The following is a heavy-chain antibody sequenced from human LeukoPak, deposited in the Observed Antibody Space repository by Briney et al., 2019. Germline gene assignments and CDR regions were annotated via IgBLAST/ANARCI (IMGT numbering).Heavy chain of an antibody. V-gene: IGHV3-21*01. D-gene: IGHD1-1*01. Sequence: PGGSLRLSCAASGFPFSSYSVNWVRRPQGRGLEWASSISSSSSYIYYADSVKGRFTISRDNAKNSLYLQMNSLRAEDTAVYYCARPLGNYFYYGMDVWGQGTTVTVSS. CDR2: ISSSSSYI. CDR1: GFPFSSYS. J-gene: IGHJ6*02. CDR3: ARPLGNYFYYGMDV.